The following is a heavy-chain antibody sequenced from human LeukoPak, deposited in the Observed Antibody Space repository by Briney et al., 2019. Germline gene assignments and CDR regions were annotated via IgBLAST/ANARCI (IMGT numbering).Heavy chain of an antibody. V-gene: IGHV3-21*01. J-gene: IGHJ4*02. CDR1: GFPFTTYT. CDR3: ARTRGPYDSFDY. D-gene: IGHD5-12*01. Sequence: PGGSLRHSCAASGFPFTTYTMNWVRQAPGKGLEWVSSISSTSGDIKYADSVKGRLTISRDNVQNSLYLQMYSLRAEDTAVYYYARTRGPYDSFDYWGQGALVTVSS. CDR2: ISSTSGDI.